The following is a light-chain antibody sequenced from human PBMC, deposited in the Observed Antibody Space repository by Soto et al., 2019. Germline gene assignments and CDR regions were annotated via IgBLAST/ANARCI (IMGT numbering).Light chain of an antibody. CDR1: SSNVGAHDY. CDR2: DLY. Sequence: QAVLTQPRAVSGSPGQSVTISCTGTSSNVGAHDYVSWYQQHPGKDPKLIISDLYRRPSGVPDSFSASKSGNTASLTISGLQAEDEADYYCCSYAGASTYVSGTGPTATVL. V-gene: IGLV2-11*01. J-gene: IGLJ1*01. CDR3: CSYAGASTYV.